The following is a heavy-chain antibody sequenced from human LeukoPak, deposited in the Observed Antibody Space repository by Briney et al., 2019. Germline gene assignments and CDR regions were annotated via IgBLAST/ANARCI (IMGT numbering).Heavy chain of an antibody. CDR1: GFSSSNSA. CDR3: AKGAYDYIEMGYFDY. D-gene: IGHD5-12*01. CDR2: IIASSGST. J-gene: IGHJ4*02. V-gene: IGHV3-23*01. Sequence: MILSSASSGFSSSNSAMSVVREARRKVLERVSLIIASSGSTFNADSVKGRFTISRDNSKNTLYLQMDSLRAEDTAVYYCAKGAYDYIEMGYFDYWGQGTLVTVSS.